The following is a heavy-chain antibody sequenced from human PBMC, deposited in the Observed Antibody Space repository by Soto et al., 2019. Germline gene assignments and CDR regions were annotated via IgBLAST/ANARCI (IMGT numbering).Heavy chain of an antibody. J-gene: IGHJ5*02. CDR2: INPGDSES. CDR1: GYSFSNYW. D-gene: IGHD3-3*02. CDR3: AAFDPGPMGFDP. V-gene: IGHV5-51*01. Sequence: PGESLKISCKASGYSFSNYWIGWVRQMPGKGLEWMAIINPGDSESRYSPSFQERVTITRDMSTSTAYMELSSLRSEDTAFYYCAAFDPGPMGFDPWGQGTLVTVSS.